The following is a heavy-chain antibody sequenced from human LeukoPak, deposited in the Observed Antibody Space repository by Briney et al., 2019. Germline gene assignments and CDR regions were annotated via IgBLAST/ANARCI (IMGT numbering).Heavy chain of an antibody. V-gene: IGHV3-23*01. D-gene: IGHD2-2*01. CDR3: AKDLISVLPAAYDY. J-gene: IGHJ4*02. CDR1: GFTFSTYA. CDR2: FSGSGGST. Sequence: GGSLRLSCAASGFTFSTYAMSWVRQAPGKGLEWVSSFSGSGGSTYYADSVKGRFTISRDNSKNTLYLQMSSLRAEDTAVYFCAKDLISVLPAAYDYWGQGTLVTVSS.